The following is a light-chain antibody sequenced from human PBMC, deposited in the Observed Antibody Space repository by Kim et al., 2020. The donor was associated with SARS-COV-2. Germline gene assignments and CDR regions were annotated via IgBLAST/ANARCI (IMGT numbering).Light chain of an antibody. CDR3: QSYGNGNLVV. CDR2: EDD. J-gene: IGLJ2*01. V-gene: IGLV6-57*03. CDR1: VGTFATTY. Sequence: KTVTLSSPRRVGTFATTYVQWYQHRPGSAPATVIYEDDQRPSGVPDRFSGSIDSSSNSASLIISGLKTEDEADYYCQSYGNGNLVVFGGGTQLTVL.